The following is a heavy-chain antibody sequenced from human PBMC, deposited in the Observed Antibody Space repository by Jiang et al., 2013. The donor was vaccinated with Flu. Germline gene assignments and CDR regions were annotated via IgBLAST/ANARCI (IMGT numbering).Heavy chain of an antibody. Sequence: APRTRDVEWMEGVIPIFGTANYAQKFQGRVTITADESTSTAYMELSSLRSEDMAVYYCARGYDYVWGSYRSHYFDYWGQGTLVTVSS. D-gene: IGHD3-16*02. J-gene: IGHJ4*02. V-gene: IGHV1-69*01. CDR3: ARGYDYVWGSYRSHYFDY. CDR2: VIPIFGTA.